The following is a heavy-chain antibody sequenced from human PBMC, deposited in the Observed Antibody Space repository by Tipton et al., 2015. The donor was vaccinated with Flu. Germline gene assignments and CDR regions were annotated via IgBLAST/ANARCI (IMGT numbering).Heavy chain of an antibody. D-gene: IGHD6-19*01. CDR1: GFTFSRYA. V-gene: IGHV3-23*01. CDR2: IGGGGATT. CDR3: ARVIPEFVAGLSY. Sequence: SLRLSCAASGFTFSRYAMSWVRQAPGKGLEWVSAIGGGGATTYFADSVKGRFTISRDNARNTLYLQMNSLGAEDTAMYYCARVIPEFVAGLSYWGQGTLVSVSS. J-gene: IGHJ4*02.